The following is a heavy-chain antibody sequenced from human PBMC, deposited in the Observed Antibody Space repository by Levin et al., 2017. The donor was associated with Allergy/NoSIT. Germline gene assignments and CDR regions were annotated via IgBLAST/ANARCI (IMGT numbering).Heavy chain of an antibody. CDR2: INHSGST. Sequence: SETLSLTCAVYGGSFNGYYWSWIRQPPGKGLEWIGEINHSGSTNYNPSLKSRVTISVDTSKNQFSLKLSSVTAADTAVYYCARRGRGRPDYWGQGTLVTVSS. CDR3: ARRGRGRPDY. J-gene: IGHJ4*02. V-gene: IGHV4-34*01. CDR1: GGSFNGYY.